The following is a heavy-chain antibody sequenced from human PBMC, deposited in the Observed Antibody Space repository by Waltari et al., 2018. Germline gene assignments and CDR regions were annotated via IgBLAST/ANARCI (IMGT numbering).Heavy chain of an antibody. D-gene: IGHD2-2*01. V-gene: IGHV3-23*04. J-gene: IGHJ6*03. CDR2: ISGSGGST. Sequence: EVQLVESGGGLVQPGGSLRLSCAASGFTFSSYAMSWVRQAPGQGLEWVSAISGSGGSTYYADSVKGRFTISRDNSKNTLYLQMNSLRAEDTAVYYCAKGDDSTEGYYYYYMDVWGKGTTVTVSS. CDR3: AKGDDSTEGYYYYYMDV. CDR1: GFTFSSYA.